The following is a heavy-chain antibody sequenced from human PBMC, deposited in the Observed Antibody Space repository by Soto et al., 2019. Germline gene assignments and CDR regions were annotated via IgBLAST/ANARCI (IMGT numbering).Heavy chain of an antibody. CDR2: ISGSGGGT. V-gene: IGHV3-23*01. CDR1: GFTFSSYA. CDR3: AKTAAARPNLSLDS. D-gene: IGHD6-6*01. Sequence: PGGSVRLSCAATGFTFSSYAMSWVRQAPGKGLEWVSVISGSGGGTYYADSVKGRFTISRDKSKNTLYLQMNSLRVEDTAVFYCAKTAAARPNLSLDSWGQGALVTVSS. J-gene: IGHJ4*02.